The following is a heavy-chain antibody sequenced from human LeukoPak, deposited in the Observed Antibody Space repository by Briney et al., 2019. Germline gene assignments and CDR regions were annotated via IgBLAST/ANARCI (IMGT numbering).Heavy chain of an antibody. V-gene: IGHV1-46*01. CDR2: INPSGGST. Sequence: ASVKVSCKASGYTFTSYYMHWVRQAPGQGLEWMGIINPSGGSTSYAQKFQGRVTMTRDTSTSTVYMEPSSLRSEDTAVYYCAAAGRGFEFDYWGQGTLVTVSS. CDR3: AAAGRGFEFDY. D-gene: IGHD3-10*01. J-gene: IGHJ4*02. CDR1: GYTFTSYY.